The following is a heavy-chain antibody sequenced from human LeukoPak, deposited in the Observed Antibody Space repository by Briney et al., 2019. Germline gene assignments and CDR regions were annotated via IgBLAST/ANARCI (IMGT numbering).Heavy chain of an antibody. Sequence: GGSLRLSCAASGFTFSSYGMHWVRQAPGKGLEWVAVIWYDGSNKYYADSVKGRFTISRDNSKNTMYLQMNSLRAEDTAVYYCARDRDSSGWYPTALDYWGQGTLVTVSS. CDR2: IWYDGSNK. CDR3: ARDRDSSGWYPTALDY. V-gene: IGHV3-33*01. CDR1: GFTFSSYG. J-gene: IGHJ4*02. D-gene: IGHD6-19*01.